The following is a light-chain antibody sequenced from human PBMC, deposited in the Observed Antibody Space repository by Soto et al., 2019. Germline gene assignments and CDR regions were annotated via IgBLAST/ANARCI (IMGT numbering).Light chain of an antibody. CDR2: AAS. Sequence: DIQMTQSPSSLSASVGDRVTITCRASQSISSYLNWYQQKPGKAPKLLIYAASSLQSGVPSMFSGSGSGTDFTLTISSLQPEDFATYYCQQSYSTTRTFGQGTKVEIK. J-gene: IGKJ1*01. V-gene: IGKV1-39*01. CDR1: QSISSY. CDR3: QQSYSTTRT.